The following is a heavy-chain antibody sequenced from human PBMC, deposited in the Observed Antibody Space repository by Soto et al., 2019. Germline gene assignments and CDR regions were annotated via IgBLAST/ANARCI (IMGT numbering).Heavy chain of an antibody. V-gene: IGHV1-69*12. D-gene: IGHD6-6*01. CDR2: IIPIFGTA. CDR3: ATSPPALYYSGMYV. CDR1: GGTFSSYA. J-gene: IGHJ6*02. Sequence: QVQLVQSGAEVKKPGSSVKVSCKASGGTFSSYAISWVRQAPGQGLEWMGGIIPIFGTANYAQKLQGRVAITADESTSTAYMELSSLRSEETAVYYCATSPPALYYSGMYVWGQGTTVTVSS.